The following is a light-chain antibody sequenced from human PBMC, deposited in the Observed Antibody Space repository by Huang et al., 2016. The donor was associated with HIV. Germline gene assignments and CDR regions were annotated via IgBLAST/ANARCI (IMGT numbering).Light chain of an antibody. CDR3: QQHSNWPL. CDR2: DTS. J-gene: IGKJ2*01. Sequence: ELVLTQSPATLSLSPGQRATRSCRASQSVSSYLAWYQQKPGQSPRFIIYDTSKRATGVPARFSGSGSGTDFTLTINRLEPEDFAVYYCQQHSNWPLLGQGTKLEI. V-gene: IGKV3-11*01. CDR1: QSVSSY.